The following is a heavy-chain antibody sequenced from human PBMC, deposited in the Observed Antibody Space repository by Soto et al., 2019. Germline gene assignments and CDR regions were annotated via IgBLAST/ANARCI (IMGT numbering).Heavy chain of an antibody. J-gene: IGHJ4*02. D-gene: IGHD3-22*01. CDR1: GFTFSSYS. CDR3: AREPLLYYYDSSGYSPKQDYFDY. CDR2: ISSSSSTI. Sequence: PGGSLRLSCAASGFTFSSYSMNWVRQAPGKGLEWVSYISSSSSTIYYADSVKGRFTISRDNAKNSLYLQMNSLRAEDTAVYYCAREPLLYYYDSSGYSPKQDYFDYWGQGTLVTVSS. V-gene: IGHV3-48*01.